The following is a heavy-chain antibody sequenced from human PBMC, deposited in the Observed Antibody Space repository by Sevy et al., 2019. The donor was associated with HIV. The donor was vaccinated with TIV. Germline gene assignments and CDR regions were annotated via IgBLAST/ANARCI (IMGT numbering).Heavy chain of an antibody. D-gene: IGHD3-3*01. V-gene: IGHV3-53*01. Sequence: GGSLRLSCAASGFIVTSHYMAWVRQAPGKGLEWVSSIYTGGGTYYADSVKGRFTISRDNSKNTPYLQMSSLSAEDTAFYYCARVPRYDEPYYFDYWGQGALVTVSS. CDR2: IYTGGGT. CDR1: GFIVTSHY. CDR3: ARVPRYDEPYYFDY. J-gene: IGHJ4*02.